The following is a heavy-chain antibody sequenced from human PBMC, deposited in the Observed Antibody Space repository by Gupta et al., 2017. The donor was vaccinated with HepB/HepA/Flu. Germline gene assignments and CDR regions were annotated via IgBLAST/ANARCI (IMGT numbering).Heavy chain of an antibody. Sequence: QVQLVASGGGVVQTGRTLILSCAAYGFNFRSYAINWVRQAPGKGLEWVAVISYDGIKKYYADSVKGRFTISRDNSKNTLYLQMNNLRAEDTAVYYCARGMATTIAVVDYWGQGTLVTVSS. CDR1: GFNFRSYA. V-gene: IGHV3-30-3*01. J-gene: IGHJ4*02. CDR3: ARGMATTIAVVDY. D-gene: IGHD5-24*01. CDR2: ISYDGIKK.